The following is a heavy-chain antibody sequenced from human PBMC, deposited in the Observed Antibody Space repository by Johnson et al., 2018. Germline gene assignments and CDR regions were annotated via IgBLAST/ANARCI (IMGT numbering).Heavy chain of an antibody. V-gene: IGHV3-9*01. CDR2: ISLSGGAI. CDR3: AKDMGGQRDGYVATNAVDS. CDR1: GFSFHDYS. J-gene: IGHJ3*02. Sequence: VQSGTSLRLSCAASGFSFHDYSMHWVRQAPGKGLEWVSGISLSGGAIGYADSAKGRFTISRDNGKNSLYLQMNSLRVEDTALYYCAKDMGGQRDGYVATNAVDSGGQGTMVTVSS. D-gene: IGHD5-24*01.